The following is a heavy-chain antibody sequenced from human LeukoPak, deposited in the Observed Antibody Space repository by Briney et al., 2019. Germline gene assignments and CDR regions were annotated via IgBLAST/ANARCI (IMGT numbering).Heavy chain of an antibody. Sequence: SETLSLTCTVSGDSISSYYWSWIRQSPGKGLEWIGYIYYSGSTDYNPSLKSRVTISVDTSKDQFSLKLTSVTAADTAVYYCARGYGYQNFDYWGQGTLVTVSS. D-gene: IGHD5-24*01. V-gene: IGHV4-59*01. CDR2: IYYSGST. J-gene: IGHJ4*02. CDR1: GDSISSYY. CDR3: ARGYGYQNFDY.